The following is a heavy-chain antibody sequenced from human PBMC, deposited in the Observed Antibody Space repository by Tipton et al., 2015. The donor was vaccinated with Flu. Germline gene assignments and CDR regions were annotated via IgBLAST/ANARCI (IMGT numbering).Heavy chain of an antibody. Sequence: SLRLSCAASGFTVSSNYMSWVRQAPGKGLEWVSVIYSGGSTYYADSVKGRFTISRDNSKNSLYLQMNSLRAEDTALYYCAKDGEYSGYGTFDYWGQGTLVTVSS. CDR2: IYSGGST. V-gene: IGHV3-53*05. CDR1: GFTVSSNY. D-gene: IGHD5-12*01. J-gene: IGHJ4*02. CDR3: AKDGEYSGYGTFDY.